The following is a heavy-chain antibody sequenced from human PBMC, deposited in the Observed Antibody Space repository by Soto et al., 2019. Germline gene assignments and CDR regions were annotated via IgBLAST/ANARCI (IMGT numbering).Heavy chain of an antibody. V-gene: IGHV4-30-4*01. CDR1: GGSISSGDYY. Sequence: QVQLQESGPGLVKPSQTLSLTCTVSGGSISSGDYYWSWIRQPPGKGLEWIGYIYYSGSTYYNPSLRRRVTISVDTSKKQFSLKLSYVTAADTAVYYCARFLQPPNWFDPWGQGTLVTVSS. CDR2: IYYSGST. J-gene: IGHJ5*02. CDR3: ARFLQPPNWFDP.